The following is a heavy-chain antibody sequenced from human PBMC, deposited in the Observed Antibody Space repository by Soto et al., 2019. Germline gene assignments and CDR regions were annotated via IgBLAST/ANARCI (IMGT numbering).Heavy chain of an antibody. V-gene: IGHV3-30*18. D-gene: IGHD3-3*01. CDR1: GFTFSNYG. CDR2: ISFDGSDK. CDR3: AKGQERFLEYGGYHDGRDV. J-gene: IGHJ6*02. Sequence: VQLVESGGGVVQPGRSLRLSCEASGFTFSNYGMHWVRQAPGKGLEWAAVISFDGSDKYYADSVKGRFTISRDNSKNTLYLQMSSLRGEDTAVYYCAKGQERFLEYGGYHDGRDVWGQGTTVIFSS.